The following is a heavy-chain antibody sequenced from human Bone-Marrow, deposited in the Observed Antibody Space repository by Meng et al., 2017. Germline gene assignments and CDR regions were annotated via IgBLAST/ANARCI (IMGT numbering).Heavy chain of an antibody. CDR1: GGSFSDYY. Sequence: QVQLRQWGEGLLKPSEPLPPTCVVSGGSFSDYYWSWIRQPPGKGLEWIGEINHSGSTNYNPSLESRATISVDTSQNNLSLKLSSVTAADTAVYYCARGPRFTMVRGVIRGLNWFDPWGQGTLVTVSS. D-gene: IGHD3-10*01. CDR2: INHSGST. J-gene: IGHJ5*02. CDR3: ARGPRFTMVRGVIRGLNWFDP. V-gene: IGHV4-34*01.